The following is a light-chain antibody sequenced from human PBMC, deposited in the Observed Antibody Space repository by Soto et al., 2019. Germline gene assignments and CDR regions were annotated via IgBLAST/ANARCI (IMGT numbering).Light chain of an antibody. CDR2: EVS. V-gene: IGLV2-8*01. CDR1: SSDVGGYNY. Sequence: QSALTQPPSASGSFGQSVTISCTGTSSDVGGYNYVSWYQQHSGKAPKLMIYEVSERPSGVPDRFSGSKSGNTASLTVSGLQADDEADYYCSSYSGTNYHYVFGTGTKVTVL. J-gene: IGLJ1*01. CDR3: SSYSGTNYHYV.